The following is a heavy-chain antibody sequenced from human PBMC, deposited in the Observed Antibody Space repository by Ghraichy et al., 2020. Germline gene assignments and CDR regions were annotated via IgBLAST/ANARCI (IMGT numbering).Heavy chain of an antibody. D-gene: IGHD2-15*01. Sequence: SETLSLTCSVSGGSINNDGYHWTWIRQHPGKGLEWIGHIYYSGTTYYNSSLKSRIVISLDTSRSQFSLRLTSVTAADTAVYYCARGSLVGMDVWGQGTSVTVSS. V-gene: IGHV4-31*03. CDR2: IYYSGTT. J-gene: IGHJ6*02. CDR1: GGSINNDGYH. CDR3: ARGSLVGMDV.